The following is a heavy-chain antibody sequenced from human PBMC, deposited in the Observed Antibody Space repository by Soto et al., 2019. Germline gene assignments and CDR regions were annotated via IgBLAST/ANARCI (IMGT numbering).Heavy chain of an antibody. D-gene: IGHD3-16*01. J-gene: IGHJ4*02. CDR1: GYSLSSNTLY. CDR3: ARHGVEGIVITLGEVIPRVAFES. Sequence: QVHLQESGPGLVRPSETLSLTCTVSGYSLSSNTLYWGWIRQPPGKGLEWIGNIDFSGRTSYNPSLRSRVTLAADASKKQYALKLTSVTAADTAIYYCARHGVEGIVITLGEVIPRVAFESWGKGTVVTVSS. V-gene: IGHV4-39*01. CDR2: IDFSGRT.